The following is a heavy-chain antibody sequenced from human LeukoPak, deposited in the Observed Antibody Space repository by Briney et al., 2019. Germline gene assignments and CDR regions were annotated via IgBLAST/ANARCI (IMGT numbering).Heavy chain of an antibody. Sequence: PSETLSLTCAVYGGSFSGYYWSWIRQPPGKGLEWIGEINHSGSTNYNPSLKSRVTISVDTSKNQFSLKLSSVTAADTAVYYCAKSPVSSCRGSFCYPFDYWGQGNLVTVSS. CDR2: INHSGST. CDR3: AKSPVSSCRGSFCYPFDY. V-gene: IGHV4-34*01. D-gene: IGHD2-15*01. CDR1: GGSFSGYY. J-gene: IGHJ4*02.